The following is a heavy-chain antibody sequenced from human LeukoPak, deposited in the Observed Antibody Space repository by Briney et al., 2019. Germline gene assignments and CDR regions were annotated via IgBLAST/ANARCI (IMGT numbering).Heavy chain of an antibody. CDR1: GDSINSGDYY. V-gene: IGHV4-61*02. CDR3: ARHLVNVVVVAVNYFDY. CDR2: ISSSGST. J-gene: IGHJ4*02. Sequence: PSETLSLTCTVSGDSINSGDYYWSWIRQPAGKGLEWIGRISSSGSTNYNPSLKSRVTISVDTSKNQFSLKLSSVTAADTAVYYCARHLVNVVVVAVNYFDYWGQGTLVTVSS. D-gene: IGHD2-15*01.